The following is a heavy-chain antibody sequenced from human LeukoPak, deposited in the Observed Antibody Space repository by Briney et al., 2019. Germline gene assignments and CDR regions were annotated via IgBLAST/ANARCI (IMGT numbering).Heavy chain of an antibody. CDR1: GFTFSSYA. D-gene: IGHD5-18*01. CDR2: ISYDGSNK. CDR3: ASLSRGYSYGRDY. V-gene: IGHV3-30-3*01. Sequence: PGGSLRLSCAASGFTFSSYAMHWVRQAPGKGLEWVAVISYDGSNKYYADSVKGRFTISRDNAKNSLYLQMNSLRAEDTAMYYCASLSRGYSYGRDYWGQGTLVTVSS. J-gene: IGHJ4*02.